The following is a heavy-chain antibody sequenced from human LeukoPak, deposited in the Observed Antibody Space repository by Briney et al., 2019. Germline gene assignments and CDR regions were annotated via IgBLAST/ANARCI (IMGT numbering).Heavy chain of an antibody. J-gene: IGHJ3*02. CDR3: ARADHRLRFLEWLGDAFDI. V-gene: IGHV4-30-2*01. CDR1: GGSISSGGYY. Sequence: SETLSLTCTVSGGSISSGGYYWSWIRQPPGKGLEWIGYIYHSGSTYYNPSLKSRVTISVDRSKNQFSLKLSSVTAADTAVYYCARADHRLRFLEWLGDAFDIWGQGTMVTVSS. D-gene: IGHD3-3*01. CDR2: IYHSGST.